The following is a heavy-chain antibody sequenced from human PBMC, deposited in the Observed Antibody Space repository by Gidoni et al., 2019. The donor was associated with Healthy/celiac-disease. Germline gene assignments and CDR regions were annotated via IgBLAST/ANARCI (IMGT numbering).Heavy chain of an antibody. D-gene: IGHD6-13*01. CDR1: GYTFTGYY. CDR2: INPTSGGP. V-gene: IGHV1-2*04. J-gene: IGHJ4*02. Sequence: QVQLVQSGAEVEKPGAAVKVSCKASGYTFTGYYMHWVRQAPGQGLEWMGWINPTSGGPNFAQKFQGWVTMTRDTSISTAYMELSRLRSDDTAVYYCARGYSSSWYLGYWGQGTLVTVSS. CDR3: ARGYSSSWYLGY.